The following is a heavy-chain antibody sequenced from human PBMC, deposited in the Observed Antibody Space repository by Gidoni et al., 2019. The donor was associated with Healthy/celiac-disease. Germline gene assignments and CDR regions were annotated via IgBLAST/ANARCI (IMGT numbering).Heavy chain of an antibody. V-gene: IGHV1-8*01. D-gene: IGHD3-3*01. CDR3: ARGFHECWSGYGAFDI. J-gene: IGHJ3*02. CDR2: MNPNSGNT. Sequence: QVQLVQSGAAVKKPGASVKVSCKASVYTFTSYDINWVRQATGQGLEWMGWMNPNSGNTGYAQKFKGRVIMTRNTYISTAYMELSSLRSEDTAVYYCARGFHECWSGYGAFDIWGQGTMVTVSS. CDR1: VYTFTSYD.